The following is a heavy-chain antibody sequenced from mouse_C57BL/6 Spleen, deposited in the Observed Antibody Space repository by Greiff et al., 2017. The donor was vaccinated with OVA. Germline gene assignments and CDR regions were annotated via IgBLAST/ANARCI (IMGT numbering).Heavy chain of an antibody. Sequence: QVQLQQPGAELVKPGASVKMSCKASGYTFTSYWITWVKQRPGQGLEWIGDIYPGSGSTNYNEKLKSKATLTVDTSSGTAYMQLSSLTSEDSAVYYCATAQATYYYAMDYWGQGTSVTVSS. CDR1: GYTFTSYW. J-gene: IGHJ4*01. D-gene: IGHD3-2*02. CDR2: IYPGSGST. CDR3: ATAQATYYYAMDY. V-gene: IGHV1-55*01.